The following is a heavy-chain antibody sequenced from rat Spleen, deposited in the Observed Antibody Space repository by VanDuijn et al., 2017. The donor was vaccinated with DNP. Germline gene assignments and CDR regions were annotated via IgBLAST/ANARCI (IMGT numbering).Heavy chain of an antibody. V-gene: IGHV3-1*01. D-gene: IGHD1-5*01. Sequence: EVQLQESGPGLVKPSQSLSLTCSVTGYSITSNYWGWFRRFPGNKMEWIGHISFSGITSYHPSLKSRISITRDTSKNQFFLQLNSLTTEDTATYYCARWYNYFDYWGQGVMVTVSS. CDR3: ARWYNYFDY. J-gene: IGHJ2*01. CDR2: ISFSGIT. CDR1: GYSITSNY.